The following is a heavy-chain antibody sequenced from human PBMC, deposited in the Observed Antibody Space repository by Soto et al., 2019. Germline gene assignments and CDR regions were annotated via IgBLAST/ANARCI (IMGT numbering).Heavy chain of an antibody. CDR2: IDPSDSYT. CDR1: GYSFTSYW. Sequence: GESLKISCKGSGYSFTSYWISWVRQMPGKGLEWMGRIDPSDSYTNYSPSFQGHVTISADKSISTAYLQWSSLKASDTAMYYCARQRGAARYYGMDVWGQGTTVTVYS. D-gene: IGHD6-6*01. J-gene: IGHJ6*02. V-gene: IGHV5-10-1*01. CDR3: ARQRGAARYYGMDV.